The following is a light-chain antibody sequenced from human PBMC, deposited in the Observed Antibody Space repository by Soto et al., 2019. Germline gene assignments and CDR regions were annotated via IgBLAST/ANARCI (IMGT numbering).Light chain of an antibody. J-gene: IGKJ1*01. V-gene: IGKV3-20*01. CDR3: QQYSSSRT. CDR2: GAS. CDR1: QSVSSY. Sequence: IVSTHTPDTLSVAPVERAPLSCRASQSVSSYLAWYQQKPGQAPRLLIYGASSRATGIPDRFSGSGSGTDFTLTISRLEPEDFAVYYCQQYSSSRTFGQGTNVDIK.